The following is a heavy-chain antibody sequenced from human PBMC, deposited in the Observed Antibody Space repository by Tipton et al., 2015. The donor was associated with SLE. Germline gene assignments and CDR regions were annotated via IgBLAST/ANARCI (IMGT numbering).Heavy chain of an antibody. V-gene: IGHV4-39*06. J-gene: IGHJ4*02. CDR3: ARGYCSDGVCYGFGFFDY. D-gene: IGHD2-8*01. Sequence: TLSLTCTVSGGSIRSSRHFWSWIRKPPGKGLEWIGVLYYSGNTYYNPSLKSQVTLSIDTSNNQFPLKMRSVTAADTAVYFCARGYCSDGVCYGFGFFDYWGQGNLVTVSS. CDR2: LYYSGNT. CDR1: GGSIRSSRHF.